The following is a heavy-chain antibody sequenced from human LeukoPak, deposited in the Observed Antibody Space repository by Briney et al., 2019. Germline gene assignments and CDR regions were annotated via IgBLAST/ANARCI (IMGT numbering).Heavy chain of an antibody. CDR1: GYTVTNYY. CDR3: ARSGMWFSTND. V-gene: IGHV1-46*01. CDR2: INPSTNGW. Sequence: AASVKVSCKAPGYTVTNYYMHWVRQAPGRGLEWMGMINPSTNGWTYAQKFQGRVTVTSDTSTSTVYMELSSLRSEDTAVYYCARSGMWFSTNDWGQGTLITVSS. J-gene: IGHJ4*02. D-gene: IGHD2-21*01.